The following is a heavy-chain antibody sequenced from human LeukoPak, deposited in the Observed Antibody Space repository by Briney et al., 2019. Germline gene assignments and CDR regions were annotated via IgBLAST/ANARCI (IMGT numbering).Heavy chain of an antibody. Sequence: PGGSLRLSCAASGFTFNNYALSCVRQPPGKGLVWVFAISGSGGSTYYAASVKGRSTISRDNSKNTLYLQMNSLRAEDTAVDDCAKGTRRQPNPYYFDYWGQGTLVTVAS. CDR3: AKGTRRQPNPYYFDY. CDR2: ISGSGGST. V-gene: IGHV3-23*01. J-gene: IGHJ4*02. D-gene: IGHD5-18*01. CDR1: GFTFNNYA.